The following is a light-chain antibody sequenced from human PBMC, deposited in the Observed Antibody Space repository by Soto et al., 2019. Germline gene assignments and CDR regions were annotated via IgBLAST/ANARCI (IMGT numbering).Light chain of an antibody. CDR1: QGMSTY. CDR3: QNYNGAPWT. J-gene: IGKJ1*01. CDR2: SAS. Sequence: DIQMTQSPSSLSASVGDRVTITCRASQGMSTYLVWYQQKPGTVPKLLIFSASILQSGVPSRFSGSGSGTDFTLTIISLQPEDVATYYCQNYNGAPWTFGQGTKVEIK. V-gene: IGKV1-27*01.